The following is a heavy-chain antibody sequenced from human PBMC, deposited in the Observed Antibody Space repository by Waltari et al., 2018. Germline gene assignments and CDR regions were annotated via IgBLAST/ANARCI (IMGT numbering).Heavy chain of an antibody. CDR2: INPSGGST. CDR3: ARDPRALRNTAFDY. V-gene: IGHV1-46*01. CDR1: GYTFTSYY. Sequence: QVQLVQSGAEVKKPGASVKVSCKASGYTFTSYYMHWVRQAPGQGLEWMGIINPSGGSTSYERRVQGRGTMTRDTSTSTVYMELSSLRSEDTAVYYCARDPRALRNTAFDYWGQGTLVTVSS. D-gene: IGHD1-1*01. J-gene: IGHJ4*02.